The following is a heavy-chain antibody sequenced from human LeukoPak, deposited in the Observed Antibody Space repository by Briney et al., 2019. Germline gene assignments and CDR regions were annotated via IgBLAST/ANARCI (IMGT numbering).Heavy chain of an antibody. J-gene: IGHJ4*02. D-gene: IGHD4-11*01. Sequence: GGSLRLSCAASGFTFNNYWMHWVRQAPGKGLEGVSRLRTDGARTNYADSVKGRFTISRDNTKNMLYLQMNSLRDEDTAVYYCSRDHPGSNSLDYWGQGTLVTVSS. V-gene: IGHV3-74*01. CDR3: SRDHPGSNSLDY. CDR1: GFTFNNYW. CDR2: LRTDGART.